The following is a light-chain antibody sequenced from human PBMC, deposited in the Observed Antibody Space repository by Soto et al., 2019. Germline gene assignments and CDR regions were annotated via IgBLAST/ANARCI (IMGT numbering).Light chain of an antibody. J-gene: IGLJ1*01. CDR2: DVS. Sequence: QSALTQPASVSGSPGQLITISCTGTSSDVGGYNYVSWYQQHPGKAPKLMIYDVSNRPSGVSNRFSGSKSGNTASLTISGLQAEDEADYYCSSYTSSSTPLVFGTGTKVTVL. V-gene: IGLV2-14*01. CDR1: SSDVGGYNY. CDR3: SSYTSSSTPLV.